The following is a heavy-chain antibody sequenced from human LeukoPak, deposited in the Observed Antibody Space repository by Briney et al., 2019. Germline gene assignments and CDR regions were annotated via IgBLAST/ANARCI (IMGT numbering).Heavy chain of an antibody. CDR1: GFTFSSYA. Sequence: PGGSLRLSCAASGFTFSSYAMNWVRQAPGKGLEWVANIKQDGSEKYYADSVTGRFTISRDNAKNLLYLQMNSLRVEDTAVCYCANGDGFDYWGQGTLVTVSS. D-gene: IGHD5-24*01. CDR2: IKQDGSEK. V-gene: IGHV3-7*01. CDR3: ANGDGFDY. J-gene: IGHJ4*02.